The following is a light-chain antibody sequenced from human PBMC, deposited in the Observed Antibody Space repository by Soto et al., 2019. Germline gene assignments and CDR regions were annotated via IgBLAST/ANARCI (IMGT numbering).Light chain of an antibody. CDR1: SSDVGNYKF. J-gene: IGLJ3*02. V-gene: IGLV2-23*02. CDR3: CSYAGRSTWV. CDR2: EIT. Sequence: QSVLTQPASVSGSPGQSITISCTGTSSDVGNYKFVSWYQQYPGKAPKIMIYEITERPSGVSNRFSVSKSGNTASLTISVLQAEDEADYYCCSYAGRSTWVFGGGTKLTVL.